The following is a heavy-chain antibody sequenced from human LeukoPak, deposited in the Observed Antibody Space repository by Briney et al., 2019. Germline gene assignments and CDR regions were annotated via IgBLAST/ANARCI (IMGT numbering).Heavy chain of an antibody. Sequence: SETLSLTCTVSGGSISSGDYYWSWIRQPPGKGLEWIGYIYYSGSTYYNPSLKSRVTISVDTSKNQFSLKLSSVTAADTAVYYCARIRFSDSNWFDPWGQGTLVTVSS. D-gene: IGHD2/OR15-2a*01. CDR2: IYYSGST. CDR3: ARIRFSDSNWFDP. J-gene: IGHJ5*02. CDR1: GGSISSGDYY. V-gene: IGHV4-30-4*01.